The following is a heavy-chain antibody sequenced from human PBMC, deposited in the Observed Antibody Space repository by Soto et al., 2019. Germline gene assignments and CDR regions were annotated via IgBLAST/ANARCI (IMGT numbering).Heavy chain of an antibody. J-gene: IGHJ4*02. CDR2: IYNSGNS. D-gene: IGHD1-1*01. CDR3: ARSQMATTGPYFDY. CDR1: GGSISSGGYY. V-gene: IGHV4-31*03. Sequence: SETLSLTCTVSGGSISSGGYYWTWIRQHPVRGLEWIGYIYNSGNSFYHPSLRSRLTISLDTSKNQFSLNLRSVTAADTAVYYCARSQMATTGPYFDYWGLGTLVTVSS.